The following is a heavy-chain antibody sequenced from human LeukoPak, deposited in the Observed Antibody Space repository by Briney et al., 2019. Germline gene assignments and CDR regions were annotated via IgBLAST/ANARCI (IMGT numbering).Heavy chain of an antibody. CDR3: ARDPNYHGYFQH. J-gene: IGHJ1*01. D-gene: IGHD3-10*01. CDR1: GYTFTSYG. CDR2: ISAYNGNT. V-gene: IGHV1-18*01. Sequence: ASVKVSCTASGYTFTSYGISWVRQAPGQGLEWMGWISAYNGNTNYAQKLQGRVTMTTDTSTSTAYMELRSLRSDDTAVYYCARDPNYHGYFQHWGQGTLVTVSS.